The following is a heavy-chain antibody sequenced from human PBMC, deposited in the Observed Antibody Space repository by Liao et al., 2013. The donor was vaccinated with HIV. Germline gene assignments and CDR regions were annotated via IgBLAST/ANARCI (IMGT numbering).Heavy chain of an antibody. D-gene: IGHD3-9*01. CDR2: ISSTGTT. CDR1: GGSISSYY. J-gene: IGHJ3*01. CDR3: ARYLSEEEGDAFDV. V-gene: IGHV4-4*07. Sequence: QVQLQESGPGLVKPSETLSLTCTVSGGSISSYYWSWIRQPAGKGLEWIGRISSTGTTNYNPSLKSRVTMSLDTSKNQFSLKLSSVTAADTAVYYCARYLSEEEGDAFDVWGQGTLVTVSS.